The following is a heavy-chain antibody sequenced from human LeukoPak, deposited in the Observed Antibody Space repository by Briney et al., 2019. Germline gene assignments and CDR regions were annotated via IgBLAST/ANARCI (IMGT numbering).Heavy chain of an antibody. CDR3: AKMQGYFDY. V-gene: IGHV3-23*01. J-gene: IGHJ4*02. CDR1: GLTFSSYG. Sequence: GGSLRLSCEASGLTFSSYGMSWVRQAPGKRLQWVSAITGGGGTTYYADSVKGRFTISRDNSKNMLYLQMNSLRAEDTAVYYCAKMQGYFDYWGQGTLVPVSS. CDR2: ITGGGGTT.